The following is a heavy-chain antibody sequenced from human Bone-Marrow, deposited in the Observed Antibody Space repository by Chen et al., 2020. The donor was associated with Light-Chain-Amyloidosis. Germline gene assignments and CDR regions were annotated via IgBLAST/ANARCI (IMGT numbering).Heavy chain of an antibody. D-gene: IGHD3-9*01. Sequence: EVQLVESGGGLLQRGGSLRLSCAASGFAFSSYAMSWVRQAPGTGLEWVSTISGRGGSRYYGDSVKGRLTSSRDNSKNALFLQMNSLRAEDTAVYYCAKDISYDDILPGYPADAFDIWGQGTMVTVSS. CDR1: GFAFSSYA. V-gene: IGHV3-23*04. CDR3: AKDISYDDILPGYPADAFDI. CDR2: ISGRGGSR. J-gene: IGHJ3*02.